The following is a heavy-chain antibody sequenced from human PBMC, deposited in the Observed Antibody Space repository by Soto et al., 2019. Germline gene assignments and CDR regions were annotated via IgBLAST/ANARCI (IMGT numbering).Heavy chain of an antibody. CDR2: IIPIFGTA. D-gene: IGHD6-19*01. J-gene: IGHJ4*02. V-gene: IGHV1-69*01. CDR1: GGTFSSYA. Sequence: QVQLVQSGAEVKKPGSSVKVSCKASGGTFSSYAISWVRQAPGQGLEWMGGIIPIFGTANYAQKFQGRVTITADESTSSAYMELSSLRSEDTAVYYWARDNGSGWYPQAGTFDYWGQGTLVTVSS. CDR3: ARDNGSGWYPQAGTFDY.